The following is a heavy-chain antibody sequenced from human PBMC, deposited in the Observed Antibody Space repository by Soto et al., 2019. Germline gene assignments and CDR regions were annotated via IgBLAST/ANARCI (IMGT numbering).Heavy chain of an antibody. V-gene: IGHV3-33*01. D-gene: IGHD6-19*01. J-gene: IGHJ6*02. CDR2: IWYDGSNK. CDR1: GFTFSSYG. CDR3: ARAIIAVAFREDYYYGMDV. Sequence: GGSLRLSCAASGFTFSSYGMHWVRQAPGKGLEWVAVIWYDGSNKYYADSVKGRFTISRDNSKNTLYLQMNSLRAEDTAVYYWARAIIAVAFREDYYYGMDVWGQGTRVTVS.